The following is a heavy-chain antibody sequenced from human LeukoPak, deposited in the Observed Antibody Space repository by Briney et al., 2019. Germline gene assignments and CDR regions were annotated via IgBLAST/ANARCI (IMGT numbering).Heavy chain of an antibody. CDR3: ARVTGYMIEDYFDY. CDR1: SGSISTSNYY. CDR2: IFYSGST. V-gene: IGHV4-61*05. J-gene: IGHJ4*02. Sequence: SETLSLTCTVSSGSISTSNYYWGWVRQPPGKALEWIGNIFYSGSTNYNPSLKSRVTISVDTSKNQFSLRLSSVTAADTAVYYCARVTGYMIEDYFDYWGQGTLVTVSS. D-gene: IGHD3-22*01.